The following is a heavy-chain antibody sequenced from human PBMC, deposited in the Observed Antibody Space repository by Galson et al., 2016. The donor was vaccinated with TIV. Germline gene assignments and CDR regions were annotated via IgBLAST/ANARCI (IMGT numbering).Heavy chain of an antibody. D-gene: IGHD5-18*01. J-gene: IGHJ6*02. CDR1: GLTFGDYG. V-gene: IGHV3-9*01. Sequence: SLRLSCAASGLTFGDYGMHWVRQSLGKGLEWVSGISSNSVYLGYADSVKGRFTISRDNAKKSLDLQMNSLRPEDTALYYCAKGRGYGYGYPQDYYYGMDVWGQGTTVTVSS. CDR2: ISSNSVYL. CDR3: AKGRGYGYGYPQDYYYGMDV.